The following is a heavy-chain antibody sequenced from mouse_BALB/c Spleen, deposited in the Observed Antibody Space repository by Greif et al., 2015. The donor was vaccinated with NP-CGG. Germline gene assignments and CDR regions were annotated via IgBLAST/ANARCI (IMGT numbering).Heavy chain of an antibody. CDR3: ARPYGSRGAWFAY. D-gene: IGHD1-1*01. J-gene: IGHJ3*01. V-gene: IGHV1-9*01. Sequence: VQVVESGAELMKPGASVKISCKATGYTFSSYWIEWVKQRPGHGLEWIGEILPGSGSTNYNEKFKGKATFTADTSSNTAYMQLSSLTSEDSAVYYCARPYGSRGAWFAYWGQGTLVTVSA. CDR1: GYTFSSYW. CDR2: ILPGSGST.